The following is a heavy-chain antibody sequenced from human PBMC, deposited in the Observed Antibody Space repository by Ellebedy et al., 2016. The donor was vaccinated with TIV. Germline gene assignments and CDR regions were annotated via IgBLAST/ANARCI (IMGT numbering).Heavy chain of an antibody. CDR3: AREAGVAAAPIFDY. D-gene: IGHD6-13*01. J-gene: IGHJ4*02. CDR2: IYYSGST. Sequence: SETLSLTCTVSGGSISSYYWSWIRQPPGKGLEWIGYIYYSGSTNYNPSLKSRVTISVDTSKNQFSLKLSSVTAADTAVYYCAREAGVAAAPIFDYWGQGTLVTVSS. V-gene: IGHV4-59*01. CDR1: GGSISSYY.